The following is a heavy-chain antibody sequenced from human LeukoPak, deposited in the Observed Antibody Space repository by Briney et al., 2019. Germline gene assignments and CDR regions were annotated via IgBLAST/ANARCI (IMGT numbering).Heavy chain of an antibody. J-gene: IGHJ4*02. D-gene: IGHD3-22*01. V-gene: IGHV3-30*04. CDR3: ARDSYDSSGYYYY. CDR2: ISYDGSNK. Sequence: GGSLRLSCAVSGFSFSSYAMHWVRQAPGKGLEWVAVISYDGSNKYYADSVKGRFTISRDNSKNTLYLQMNSLRAEDTAVYYCARDSYDSSGYYYYWGQGTLVTVSS. CDR1: GFSFSSYA.